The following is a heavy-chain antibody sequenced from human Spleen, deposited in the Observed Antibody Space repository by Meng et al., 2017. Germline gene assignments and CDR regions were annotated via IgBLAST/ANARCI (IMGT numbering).Heavy chain of an antibody. D-gene: IGHD2-21*02. CDR3: AREIVVVTENWFDP. Sequence: ASVKVSCKASGYTFPDYWLHWVRRAPGQGLEWMGRINPKSGNTGYAQKFQGRVTITADKSTSTAYMELSSLRSEDTAVYYCAREIVVVTENWFDPWGQGTLVTVSS. CDR1: GYTFPDYW. CDR2: INPKSGNT. V-gene: IGHV1-8*03. J-gene: IGHJ5*02.